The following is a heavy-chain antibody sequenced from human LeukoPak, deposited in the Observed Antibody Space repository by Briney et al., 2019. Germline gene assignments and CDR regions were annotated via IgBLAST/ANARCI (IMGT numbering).Heavy chain of an antibody. CDR3: ARLSMVRARGRPLYYYGMDV. Sequence: SETLSLTCAVYGGSFSGYYWSWIRQPPGKGLEWIGEINHSGSTNYNPSPKSRVTISVDTSKNQFSLKLSSVTAADTAVYYCARLSMVRARGRPLYYYGMDVWGKGTTVTVSS. V-gene: IGHV4-34*01. CDR2: INHSGST. D-gene: IGHD3-10*01. CDR1: GGSFSGYY. J-gene: IGHJ6*04.